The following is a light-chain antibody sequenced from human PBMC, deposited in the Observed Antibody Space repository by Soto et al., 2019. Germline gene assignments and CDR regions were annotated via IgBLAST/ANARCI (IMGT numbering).Light chain of an antibody. CDR1: QSVSSSY. J-gene: IGKJ1*01. V-gene: IGKV3-20*01. Sequence: EIVLTQSPGTLSLSPGEGATLSCRASQSVSSSYFAWYQQKPGQAPRLLMYGASSRATGIPDRFSGSWSGTDFTLTISRLEPEDFAVYYCQHFSSSPVTFGQGTKVEIK. CDR3: QHFSSSPVT. CDR2: GAS.